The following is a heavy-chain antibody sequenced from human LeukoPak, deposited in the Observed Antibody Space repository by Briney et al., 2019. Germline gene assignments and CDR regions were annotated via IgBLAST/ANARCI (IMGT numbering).Heavy chain of an antibody. V-gene: IGHV3-23*01. CDR2: ISGSGGST. J-gene: IGHJ6*03. Sequence: GGSLRLSCAASGFTFSSYAMSWVRQAPGKGLEWVSAISGSGGSTYHADSVKGRFTISRDNSKNTLYLQMNSLRAEDTAVYYCAKTIVSRSFYYYYYMDVWGKGTTVTVSS. D-gene: IGHD4-11*01. CDR1: GFTFSSYA. CDR3: AKTIVSRSFYYYYYMDV.